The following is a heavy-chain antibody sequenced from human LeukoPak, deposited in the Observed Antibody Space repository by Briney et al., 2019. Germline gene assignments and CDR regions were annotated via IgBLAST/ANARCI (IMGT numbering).Heavy chain of an antibody. J-gene: IGHJ5*02. Sequence: PSETLSLTCTVSGGSISSSSYYWGWIRQPPGKGLEWIGSIYYSGSTYYNPSLKSRVTISVDTSKNQFSLKLSSVTAADTAVYYCARDSSRAGFDPWGQGTLVTVSS. CDR3: ARDSSRAGFDP. CDR1: GGSISSSSYY. V-gene: IGHV4-39*07. D-gene: IGHD2-15*01. CDR2: IYYSGST.